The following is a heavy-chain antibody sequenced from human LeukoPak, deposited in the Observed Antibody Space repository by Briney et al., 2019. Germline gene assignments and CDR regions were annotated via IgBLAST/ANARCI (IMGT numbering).Heavy chain of an antibody. J-gene: IGHJ6*02. V-gene: IGHV1-24*01. D-gene: IGHD2-2*01. CDR1: GYTLTELS. Sequence: ASVKVTCKVSGYTLTELSMHWVRQAPGKGLEWMGGFDPEDGETIYAQKFQGRVTMTEDTSTDTAYMELSSLRSEDTAVYYCATGGCSSTSCHQLYYYYGMDVWGQGTTVTVSS. CDR2: FDPEDGET. CDR3: ATGGCSSTSCHQLYYYYGMDV.